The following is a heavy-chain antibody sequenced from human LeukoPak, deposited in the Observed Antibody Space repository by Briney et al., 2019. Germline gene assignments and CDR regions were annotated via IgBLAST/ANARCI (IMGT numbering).Heavy chain of an antibody. CDR2: IYYSGST. J-gene: IGHJ4*02. D-gene: IGHD3-10*01. CDR3: ARLPVVRGVTRGDY. Sequence: SETVSLTCTVSGGSISSGDYYWSWIRQPPGKGLEWGGYIYYSGSTYYNPSLKSRLTISVDTSKNQSSLKLSSVTAADTAVYYCARLPVVRGVTRGDYWGQGTLVTVSS. CDR1: GGSISSGDYY. V-gene: IGHV4-30-4*01.